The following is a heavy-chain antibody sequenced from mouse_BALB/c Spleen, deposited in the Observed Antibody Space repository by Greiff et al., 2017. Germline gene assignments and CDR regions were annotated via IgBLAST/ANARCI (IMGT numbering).Heavy chain of an antibody. CDR3: ARPNWGAWFAC. Sequence: QVQLQQSGAELVRPGSSVKISCKASGYAFSSYWMNWVKQRPGQGLEWIGQIYPGDGDTNYNGKFKGKATLTADKSSSTAYMQLSSLTSEDSAVYFCARPNWGAWFACWGQGTLVTVSA. CDR2: IYPGDGDT. V-gene: IGHV1-80*01. J-gene: IGHJ3*01. D-gene: IGHD4-1*01. CDR1: GYAFSSYW.